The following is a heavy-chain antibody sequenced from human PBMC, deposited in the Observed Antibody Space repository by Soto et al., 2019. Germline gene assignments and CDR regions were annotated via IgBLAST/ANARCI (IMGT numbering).Heavy chain of an antibody. CDR3: ARDKIGVASTNYYYYGMDV. Sequence: ASVKVSCKPSGYTLSSYGISWVRQAPGQGLEWMGWISTNNGNTNYAQKVQGRVTMTTDTSTSTAYMELRSLRSDDTAVYYCARDKIGVASTNYYYYGMDVWGQGTTVTVSS. V-gene: IGHV1-18*01. CDR2: ISTNNGNT. D-gene: IGHD6-19*01. J-gene: IGHJ6*01. CDR1: GYTLSSYG.